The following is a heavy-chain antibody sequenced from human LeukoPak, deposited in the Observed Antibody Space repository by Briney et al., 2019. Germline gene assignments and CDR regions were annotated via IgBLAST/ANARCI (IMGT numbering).Heavy chain of an antibody. CDR1: GGSISSSSYY. J-gene: IGHJ4*02. Sequence: PSETLSLTCTVSGGSISSSSYYWGWIRQPPGKGLEWIGSIYYSGSTYYNPSLKSRVTISVDTSKNQFSLKLSSVTAADTAVYYCARHGKWELLPWGQGTLVTVSS. V-gene: IGHV4-39*01. D-gene: IGHD1-26*01. CDR2: IYYSGST. CDR3: ARHGKWELLP.